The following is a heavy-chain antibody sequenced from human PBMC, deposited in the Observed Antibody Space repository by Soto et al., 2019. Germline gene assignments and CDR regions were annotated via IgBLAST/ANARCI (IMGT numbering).Heavy chain of an antibody. J-gene: IGHJ5*02. CDR3: ARRLTTQYDWFDP. CDR1: GGSISSYY. CDR2: IYYSGST. Sequence: SETLSLTCTVSGGSISSYYWSWIRQPPGKGLEWIGFIYYSGSTNYNPSLKIRVTISVDTSKNQFSLKLSSVTAADTAVYYCARRLTTQYDWFDPWGQGTLVTVSS. D-gene: IGHD1-1*01. V-gene: IGHV4-59*01.